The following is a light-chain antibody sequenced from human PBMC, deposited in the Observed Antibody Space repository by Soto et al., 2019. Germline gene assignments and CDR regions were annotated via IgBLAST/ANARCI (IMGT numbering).Light chain of an antibody. V-gene: IGLV2-14*01. CDR1: RGDVGGSKF. CDR3: GSYTGNIYV. J-gene: IGLJ1*01. CDR2: EVS. Sequence: QSVLTQPASVSGSPGQSLTIYCTCTRGDVGGSKFVSWYQQHSGKAPKLMIYEVSNRPSGVSSRFSGSKSGNTASLTISGLQAEDEADYFCGSYTGNIYVFGNGTKVTVL.